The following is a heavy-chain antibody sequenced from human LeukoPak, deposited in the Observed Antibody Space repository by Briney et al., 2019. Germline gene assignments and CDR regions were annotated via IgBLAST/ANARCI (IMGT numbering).Heavy chain of an antibody. V-gene: IGHV4-39*07. CDR2: IYYSGST. Sequence: SETLSLTCTVPGGSISSSSYYWGWIRQPPGKGLEWIGSIYYSGSTYYNPSLKSRVTISVDTSKNQFSLRLSSVTAADTAVYYCARGHSVGWYFDYWGQGTLVTVSS. CDR1: GGSISSSSYY. CDR3: ARGHSVGWYFDY. D-gene: IGHD3-10*01. J-gene: IGHJ4*02.